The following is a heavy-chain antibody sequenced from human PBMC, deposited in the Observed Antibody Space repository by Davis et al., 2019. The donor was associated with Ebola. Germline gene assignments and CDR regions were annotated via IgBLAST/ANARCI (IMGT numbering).Heavy chain of an antibody. CDR2: IYYSVST. V-gene: IGHV4-31*03. CDR1: GGSISSGGYY. Sequence: SETLSLTCTVSGGSISSGGYYWSWIRQHPGKGLEWIGYIYYSVSTYYNPSLKSRVTISVDTSKNQFSLKLSSVTAADTAVYYCARDSGWYSYYFDYWGQGTLVTVSS. J-gene: IGHJ4*02. CDR3: ARDSGWYSYYFDY. D-gene: IGHD6-19*01.